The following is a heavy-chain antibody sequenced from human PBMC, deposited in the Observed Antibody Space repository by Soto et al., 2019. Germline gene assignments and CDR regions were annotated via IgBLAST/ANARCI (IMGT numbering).Heavy chain of an antibody. CDR3: TRVPYYYDSSGYYDDAFDI. CDR1: GFTFGDYA. CDR2: IRSKAYGGTT. D-gene: IGHD3-22*01. V-gene: IGHV3-49*04. Sequence: GGSLRLSCTASGFTFGDYAMSWVRQAPGKGLEWVGFIRSKAYGGTTEYAASVKGRFAISRDDSKSIAYLQTNSLKTEDTAVYYCTRVPYYYDSSGYYDDAFDIWGQGTMVTVSS. J-gene: IGHJ3*02.